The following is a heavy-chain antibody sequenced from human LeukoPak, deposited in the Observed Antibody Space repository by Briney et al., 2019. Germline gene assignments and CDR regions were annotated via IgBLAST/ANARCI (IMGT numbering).Heavy chain of an antibody. CDR2: IYYSGST. V-gene: IGHV4-39*01. Sequence: SETLSLTCTVSGGSISSSSYYWGWIRQPPGKGPEWIGSIYYSGSTYYNPSLKSRVTISVDASKNQFSLKLSSVTAADTAVYYCARTRIGYCSSTSCYAGNWFDPWGQGTLVTVSS. CDR1: GGSISSSSYY. J-gene: IGHJ5*02. D-gene: IGHD2-2*01. CDR3: ARTRIGYCSSTSCYAGNWFDP.